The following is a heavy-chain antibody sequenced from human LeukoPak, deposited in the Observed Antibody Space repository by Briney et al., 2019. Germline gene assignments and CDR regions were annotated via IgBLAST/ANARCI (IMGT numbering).Heavy chain of an antibody. CDR1: GGSISSSSYY. V-gene: IGHV4-39*01. CDR2: IYYSGST. Sequence: SETLSLTCTVSGGSISSSSYYWGWIRQPPGKGLEWIGSIYYSGSTYYNPSLKSRVTISVDTSKNQFSLKLSSVTAADTAVYYCASRGVLPFDYWGQGTLVTVSS. J-gene: IGHJ4*02. D-gene: IGHD3-10*01. CDR3: ASRGVLPFDY.